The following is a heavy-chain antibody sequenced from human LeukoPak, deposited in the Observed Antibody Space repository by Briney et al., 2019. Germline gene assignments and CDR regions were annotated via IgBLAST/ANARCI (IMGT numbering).Heavy chain of an antibody. D-gene: IGHD2-2*01. CDR2: ISSSSSYK. J-gene: IGHJ4*02. CDR3: ARLLRAAAIPALDY. CDR1: GFTFSDYY. Sequence: GGSLRLSCAASGFTFSDYYMSCIRQAPGKGLEWVSYISSSSSYKNYADSVKGRFTISRDNAKNSLYLQMNSLRAEDTAVYYCARLLRAAAIPALDYWGQGTLVTVSS. V-gene: IGHV3-11*03.